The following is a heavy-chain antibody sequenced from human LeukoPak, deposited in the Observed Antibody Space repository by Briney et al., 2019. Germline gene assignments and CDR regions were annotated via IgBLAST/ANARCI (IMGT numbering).Heavy chain of an antibody. V-gene: IGHV4-61*01. CDR1: GGSVSSGSYY. CDR3: ARLPSDLGYFDY. D-gene: IGHD3-3*01. Sequence: KPSETLSLTCTVSGGSVSSGSYYWSWIRQPPGKGLEWIGYIYYSGSTKYNPSLKSRVIISVDTSKKQFSLKLSSVTAADTAVYYCARLPSDLGYFDYWGQGTLATVSS. CDR2: IYYSGST. J-gene: IGHJ4*02.